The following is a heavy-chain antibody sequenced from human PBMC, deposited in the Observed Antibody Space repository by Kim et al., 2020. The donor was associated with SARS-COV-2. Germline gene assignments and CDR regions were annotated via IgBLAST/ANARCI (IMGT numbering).Heavy chain of an antibody. Sequence: NDYAVSVKRRITINADTSKNKFSLQLNSVTPEDTAVYYCARDLGYYYGMDVWGQGTTVTVSS. J-gene: IGHJ6*02. CDR2: N. D-gene: IGHD7-27*01. V-gene: IGHV6-1*01. CDR3: ARDLGYYYGMDV.